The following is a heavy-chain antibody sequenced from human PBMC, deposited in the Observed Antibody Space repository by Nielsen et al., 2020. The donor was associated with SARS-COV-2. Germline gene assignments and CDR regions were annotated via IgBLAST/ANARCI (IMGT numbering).Heavy chain of an antibody. CDR2: ITHSGDT. CDR3: ARDEGTWADGYYIGGGVVDY. V-gene: IGHV4-4*02. Sequence: WIRQPPGKGLGWIGKITHSGDTNYNPSLKSRVTISVDKSKNQFSLKLSSVTAADTAVYYCARDEGTWADGYYIGGGVVDYWGQGTLVTVSS. D-gene: IGHD3-3*01. J-gene: IGHJ4*02.